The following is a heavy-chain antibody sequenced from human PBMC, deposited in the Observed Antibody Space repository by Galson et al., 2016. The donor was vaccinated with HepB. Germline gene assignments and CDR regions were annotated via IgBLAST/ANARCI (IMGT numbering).Heavy chain of an antibody. CDR1: GFTFTVYW. Sequence: SLRLSCAASGFTFTVYWMYWVRQAPEKGLVWVSHINLDGSTTTYADSVKGRFTISRDNARNTLDLQMDSLRAEDTAVYYCVSGYDAHAYGYWGQGTLVTVSS. D-gene: IGHD2-15*01. CDR3: VSGYDAHAYGY. CDR2: INLDGSTT. J-gene: IGHJ4*02. V-gene: IGHV3-74*01.